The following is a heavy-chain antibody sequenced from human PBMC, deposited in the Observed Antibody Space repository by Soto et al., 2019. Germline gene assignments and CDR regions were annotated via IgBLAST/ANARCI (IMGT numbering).Heavy chain of an antibody. Sequence: SETLSLTCNVSGGSISSYYWNWIRQPPQKGLEWIGYIYSSGSPSYNPSLKSRVTISVDTFKNQFSLKLSSVTAADTAVYFCAVYCSSNNCPDSWGQGTLVTVSS. V-gene: IGHV4-59*01. CDR3: AVYCSSNNCPDS. D-gene: IGHD2-2*01. J-gene: IGHJ5*01. CDR2: IYSSGSP. CDR1: GGSISSYY.